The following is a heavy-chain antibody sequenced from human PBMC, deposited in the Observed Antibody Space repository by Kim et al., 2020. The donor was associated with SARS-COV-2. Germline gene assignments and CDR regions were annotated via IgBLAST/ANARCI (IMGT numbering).Heavy chain of an antibody. Sequence: ASVKVSCKVSGYTLTELSMHWVRQAPGKGLEWMGGFDPEDGETIYAQKFQGRVTMTEDTSTDTAYMELSSLRSEDTAVYYCATVLYYDSSLDAFDIWGQGTMVTVSS. V-gene: IGHV1-24*01. D-gene: IGHD3-22*01. J-gene: IGHJ3*02. CDR1: GYTLTELS. CDR2: FDPEDGET. CDR3: ATVLYYDSSLDAFDI.